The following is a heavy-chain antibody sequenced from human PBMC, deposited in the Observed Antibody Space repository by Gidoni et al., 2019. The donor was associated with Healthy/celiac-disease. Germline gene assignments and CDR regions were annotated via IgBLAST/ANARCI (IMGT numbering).Heavy chain of an antibody. CDR3: ARERHDSSGYYYYYMDV. CDR2: IYTSGST. CDR1: GVSISSYY. Sequence: QVQLQESGPGLVKPSETLSLTCTVSGVSISSYYWSWIRQPAGKGLEWIGRIYTSGSTNYNPSLKSRVTMSVDTSKNQFSLKLSSVTAADTAVYYCARERHDSSGYYYYYMDVWGKGTTVTVSS. D-gene: IGHD3-22*01. J-gene: IGHJ6*03. V-gene: IGHV4-4*07.